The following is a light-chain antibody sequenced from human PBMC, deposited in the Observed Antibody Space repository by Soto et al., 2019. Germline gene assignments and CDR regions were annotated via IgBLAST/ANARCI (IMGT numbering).Light chain of an antibody. CDR1: NIGSKS. CDR2: DDN. V-gene: IGLV3-21*04. CDR3: QVWDSSSDHRNV. Sequence: SYELTQPPSVSVAPGKTARITCGGNNIGSKSVHCYQQKPGQAPVVVIYDDNDRPSGVPERFSGSNFGNTATLTISRVEAGDEADYYCQVWDSSSDHRNVFGSGTQLTVL. J-gene: IGLJ6*01.